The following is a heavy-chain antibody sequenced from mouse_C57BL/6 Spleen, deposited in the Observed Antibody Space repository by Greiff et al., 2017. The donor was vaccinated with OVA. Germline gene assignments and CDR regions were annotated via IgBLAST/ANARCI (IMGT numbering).Heavy chain of an antibody. CDR1: GFNFKDYY. J-gene: IGHJ1*03. V-gene: IGHV14-2*01. D-gene: IGHD1-1*01. Sequence: EVQLQQSGAELVKPGASVKLSCTASGFNFKDYYMHWVKQRPEQGLEWIGRIDPVDGETKYAPKFQGKATITADTSSNTAYLQLSSLTSEDTAVYYCARRPCVGNSCGDFGVWGTGTTVTVSS. CDR3: ARRPCVGNSCGDFGV. CDR2: IDPVDGET.